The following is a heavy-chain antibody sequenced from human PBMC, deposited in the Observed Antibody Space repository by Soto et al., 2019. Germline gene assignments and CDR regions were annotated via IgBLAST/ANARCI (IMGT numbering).Heavy chain of an antibody. CDR1: GDTFTDYY. CDR2: VNPSGGHT. D-gene: IGHD2-21*02. Sequence: QVQLMQSGAEVKKPGASVKVSCKASGDTFTDYYIHWVRQAPGQGLEWMGTVNPSGGHTTYAQHFLGRVTMTRATSTSTLYMELTSLTSDDTAIYCCARGGHVVVVTAALDYWGQGTLVTVSS. J-gene: IGHJ4*02. CDR3: ARGGHVVVVTAALDY. V-gene: IGHV1-46*01.